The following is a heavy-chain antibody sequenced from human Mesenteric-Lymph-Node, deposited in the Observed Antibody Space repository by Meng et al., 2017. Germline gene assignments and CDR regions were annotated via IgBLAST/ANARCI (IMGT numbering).Heavy chain of an antibody. V-gene: IGHV4-59*12. J-gene: IGHJ4*02. Sequence: QVQVPGSGPGLVKPSETLSLSCSVSGGSISSYYWGWIRQPPGKGLEWIAYIHSSGSTNYNPSLKSRVTISMGKSNNQLSLKLNSVTAADTAVYYCATQESRDGHNPYWGQGTLVTVSS. D-gene: IGHD5-24*01. CDR3: ATQESRDGHNPY. CDR2: IHSSGST. CDR1: GGSISSYY.